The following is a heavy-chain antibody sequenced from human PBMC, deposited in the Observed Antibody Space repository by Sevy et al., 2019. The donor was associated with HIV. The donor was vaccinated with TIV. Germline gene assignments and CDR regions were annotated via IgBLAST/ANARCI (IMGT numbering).Heavy chain of an antibody. CDR2: IYSGGST. Sequence: GGSLRLSCAASGFTVSSNYMSWVRQAPGKGLEWVSVIYSGGSTYYADSVKGRLTISRDNSKNTLYLQMNSLRAEDTAVYYCARGGNYYDSSGYYWGAFDIWGQGTMVTVSS. D-gene: IGHD3-22*01. J-gene: IGHJ3*02. V-gene: IGHV3-53*01. CDR1: GFTVSSNY. CDR3: ARGGNYYDSSGYYWGAFDI.